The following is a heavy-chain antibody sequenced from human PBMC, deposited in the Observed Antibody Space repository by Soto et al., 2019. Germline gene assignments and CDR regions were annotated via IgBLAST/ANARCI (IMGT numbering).Heavy chain of an antibody. CDR3: ARQGDFYDYIWGSYSHHFDY. Sequence: QLQLQESGPGLVKPSETLSLTCTVSGGSISSSSYYWGWIRQPPGKGLEWIGSIYYSGSTYYNPSLKSRVTISVDTSKNQFSLKLSSVTAADTAVYYCARQGDFYDYIWGSYSHHFDYWGQGTLVTVSS. CDR1: GGSISSSSYY. J-gene: IGHJ4*02. D-gene: IGHD3-16*01. V-gene: IGHV4-39*01. CDR2: IYYSGST.